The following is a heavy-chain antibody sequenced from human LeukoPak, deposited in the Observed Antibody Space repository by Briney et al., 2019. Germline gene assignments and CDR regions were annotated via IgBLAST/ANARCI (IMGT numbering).Heavy chain of an antibody. CDR1: GFTFSSYA. CDR2: ISYDGNNK. J-gene: IGHJ6*03. Sequence: GGSLRLSCAASGFTFSSYAMHWVRQAPGKGLEWVAVISYDGNNKYYTDSVKGRFTISRGNSENTLWLQLNNLRPEDTAIYYCARGPRYYYASGTYYNGYYFYYYMDVWAKGTTVTVSS. D-gene: IGHD3-10*01. CDR3: ARGPRYYYASGTYYNGYYFYYYMDV. V-gene: IGHV3-30*14.